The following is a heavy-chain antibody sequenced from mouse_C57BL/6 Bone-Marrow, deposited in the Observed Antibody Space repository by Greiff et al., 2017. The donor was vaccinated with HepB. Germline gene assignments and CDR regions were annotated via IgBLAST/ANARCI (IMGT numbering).Heavy chain of an antibody. CDR2: ISSGGDYI. Sequence: EVKLQESGEGLVKPGGSLKLSCAASGFTFSSYAMSWVRQTPEKRLEWVAYISSGGDYIYYADTVKGRFTISRDNARNTLYLQMSSLKSEDTAMYYCTRANWDWFAYWGQGTLVTVSA. CDR3: TRANWDWFAY. D-gene: IGHD4-1*02. CDR1: GFTFSSYA. J-gene: IGHJ3*01. V-gene: IGHV5-9-1*02.